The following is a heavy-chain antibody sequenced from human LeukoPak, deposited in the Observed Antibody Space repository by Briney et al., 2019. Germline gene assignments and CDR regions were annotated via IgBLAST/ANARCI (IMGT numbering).Heavy chain of an antibody. CDR2: ISYDGSNK. D-gene: IGHD4-17*01. V-gene: IGHV3-30*07. CDR1: GFTFSSYA. CDR3: ASDYADDQRVFVY. Sequence: GGALRLSCAASGFTFSSYARHWVRQAPGKGLEWVAVISYDGSNKYYADSVKGRFTISRDNSKNTPYLQMNSLRAEHTAVYYCASDYADDQRVFVYWGQGTLVTVSS. J-gene: IGHJ4*02.